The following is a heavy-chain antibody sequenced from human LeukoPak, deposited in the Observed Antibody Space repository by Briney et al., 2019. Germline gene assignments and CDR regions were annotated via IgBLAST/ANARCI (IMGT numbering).Heavy chain of an antibody. Sequence: GGSLRLSCAASGFTFSTYIMNWVRQTPGKGLEWVSSIGTSTSYIYYADSVKGRFTISRDNAKNSLYLQMTSLRAEDTALYYCARATWDSSGYYYAYWGQGTLVTVSS. J-gene: IGHJ4*02. CDR1: GFTFSTYI. CDR2: IGTSTSYI. V-gene: IGHV3-21*01. D-gene: IGHD3-22*01. CDR3: ARATWDSSGYYYAY.